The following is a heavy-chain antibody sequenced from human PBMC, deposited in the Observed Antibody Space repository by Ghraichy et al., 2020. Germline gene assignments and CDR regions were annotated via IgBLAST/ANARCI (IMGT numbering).Heavy chain of an antibody. Sequence: ASVKVSCKASGYTFTSYAMHWVRQAPGQRLEWMGWINAGNGNTKYSQKFQGRVTITRDTSASTAYMELSSLRSEDTAVYYCARGGHSSSYHGYWGQGTLVTVSS. D-gene: IGHD6-13*01. CDR3: ARGGHSSSYHGY. CDR1: GYTFTSYA. V-gene: IGHV1-3*01. CDR2: INAGNGNT. J-gene: IGHJ4*02.